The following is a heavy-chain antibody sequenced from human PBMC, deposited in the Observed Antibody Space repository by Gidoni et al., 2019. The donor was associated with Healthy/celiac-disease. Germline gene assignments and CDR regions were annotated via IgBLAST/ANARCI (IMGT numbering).Heavy chain of an antibody. J-gene: IGHJ5*02. V-gene: IGHV3-21*01. CDR1: VFTFSSYS. Sequence: EVQLVESGGGLVKPGGSLRLSFAASVFTFSSYSMNWVRQAPGKGLEWVSSISSSSSYIYYADSVKGRFTISRDNAKNSLYLQMNSLRAEDTAVYYCARDLVSGSGGLKNWFDPWGQGTLVTVSS. CDR2: ISSSSSYI. D-gene: IGHD2-15*01. CDR3: ARDLVSGSGGLKNWFDP.